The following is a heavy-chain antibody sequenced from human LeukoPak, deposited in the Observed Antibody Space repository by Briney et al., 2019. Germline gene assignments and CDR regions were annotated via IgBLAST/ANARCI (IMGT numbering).Heavy chain of an antibody. Sequence: ASVKVSCKASGYTFTNYGISWGRQAPGQGLEWMGWISPYNGNTNYAQKFQGRVTMTTHTSTSTAYMELRSLRSDDTAVYYCATDHRQSSSSSYYYYMDVWGTGTTVTVSS. CDR2: ISPYNGNT. J-gene: IGHJ6*03. V-gene: IGHV1-18*01. CDR3: ATDHRQSSSSSYYYYMDV. CDR1: GYTFTNYG. D-gene: IGHD6-6*01.